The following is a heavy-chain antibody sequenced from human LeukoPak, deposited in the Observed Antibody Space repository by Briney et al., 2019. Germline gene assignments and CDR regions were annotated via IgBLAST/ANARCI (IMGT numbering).Heavy chain of an antibody. J-gene: IGHJ4*02. CDR1: GFTFSSYG. CDR3: AKDRRLASFDY. CDR2: ISYDGSNK. Sequence: PGGSLRLSCAASGFTFSSYGMHWVRQAPGKGLEWVAVISYDGSNKYYADSVKGRFTISRDNSKNTLYLQMNSLRAGDTAIYYCAKDRRLASFDYGGQGTLVTVSS. D-gene: IGHD6-25*01. V-gene: IGHV3-30*18.